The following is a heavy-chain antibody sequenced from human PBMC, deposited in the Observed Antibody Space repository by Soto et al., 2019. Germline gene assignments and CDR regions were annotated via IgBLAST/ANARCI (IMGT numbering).Heavy chain of an antibody. CDR1: GGSFSGYY. CDR3: AREVPDYYDSSGYNRNHAFDI. CDR2: INHSGST. D-gene: IGHD3-22*01. V-gene: IGHV4-34*01. Sequence: SETLSLTCAVYGGSFSGYYWSWIRQPPGKGLEWIGEINHSGSTNYNPSLKSRVTISVDTSKNQFSLKLSSVTAADTAVYYCAREVPDYYDSSGYNRNHAFDIWGQGTMVTVSS. J-gene: IGHJ3*02.